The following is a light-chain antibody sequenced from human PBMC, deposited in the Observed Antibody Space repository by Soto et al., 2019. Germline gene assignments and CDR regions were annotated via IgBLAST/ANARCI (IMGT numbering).Light chain of an antibody. CDR2: AAS. CDR1: QSVRTS. J-gene: IGKJ4*01. Sequence: EIVLTQSPATLSLSPGERATLSCRASQSVRTSLAWYQQKPGQAPRLLIYAASNRATGIPARFSGSGSGTDFTLTISRLEPEDFAVYYCQQYGSSPPELTFGGGTKVDIK. CDR3: QQYGSSPPELT. V-gene: IGKV3-20*01.